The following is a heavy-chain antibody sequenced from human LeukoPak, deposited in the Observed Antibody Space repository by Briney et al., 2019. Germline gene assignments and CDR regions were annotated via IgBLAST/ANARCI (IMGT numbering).Heavy chain of an antibody. V-gene: IGHV3-30*02. Sequence: GGSLRLSCAASGFTFDDYAMHWVRQGPGKGLEWVAFIRYDGSNKYYADSVKGRFTISRDNSKNTLYLQMNGLRAEDTAVYYCSFSSSWYSEYFDYWGQGTLVTVSS. D-gene: IGHD6-13*01. J-gene: IGHJ4*02. CDR1: GFTFDDYA. CDR3: SFSSSWYSEYFDY. CDR2: IRYDGSNK.